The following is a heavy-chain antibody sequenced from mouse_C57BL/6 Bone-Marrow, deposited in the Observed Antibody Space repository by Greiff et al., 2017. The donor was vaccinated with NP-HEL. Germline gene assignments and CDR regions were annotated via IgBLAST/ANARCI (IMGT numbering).Heavy chain of an antibody. CDR3: DTGSSHYYYAMDY. V-gene: IGHV2-6*01. CDR1: GFSFTSYG. J-gene: IGHJ4*01. CDR2: IWGVGST. Sequence: VMLVESGPGLVAPSQCLSITCTVSGFSFTSYGVDWVRQSPGKGLEWLGVIWGVGSTNYNSALKSRLSISKDNSKSQVFLKMNSLQTDDTAMYYCDTGSSHYYYAMDYWGQGTSVTVSS. D-gene: IGHD1-1*01.